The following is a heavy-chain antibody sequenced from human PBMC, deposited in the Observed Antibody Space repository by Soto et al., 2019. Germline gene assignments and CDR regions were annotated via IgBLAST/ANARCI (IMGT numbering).Heavy chain of an antibody. CDR3: AREAFQQPFFDY. D-gene: IGHD6-13*01. V-gene: IGHV3-33*01. Sequence: QVQLVESGGGVVQPGRSLRLSCVASGFTFSSYGMHWVRQAPGKGLEWVAVIWYDGSNKYYADSVKGRFTISRDNSKNTLYLQMNSLRAEDTAVYYCAREAFQQPFFDYWGQGTLVTVSS. CDR2: IWYDGSNK. J-gene: IGHJ4*02. CDR1: GFTFSSYG.